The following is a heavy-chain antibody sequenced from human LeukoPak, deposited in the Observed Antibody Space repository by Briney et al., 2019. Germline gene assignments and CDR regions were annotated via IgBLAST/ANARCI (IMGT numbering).Heavy chain of an antibody. Sequence: GGSLRLSCAASGFTFSGSGMSWVRQAPGKGLEWSSGSGDSDGSTYYADSLKGRFTISRDNSKNTLYLQMNNLRAEDTAVYYCAKGGCRGTCNPLAYWGQGALVTVSP. D-gene: IGHD2-15*01. CDR3: AKGGCRGTCNPLAY. CDR1: GFTFSGSG. J-gene: IGHJ4*02. CDR2: SGDSDGST. V-gene: IGHV3-23*01.